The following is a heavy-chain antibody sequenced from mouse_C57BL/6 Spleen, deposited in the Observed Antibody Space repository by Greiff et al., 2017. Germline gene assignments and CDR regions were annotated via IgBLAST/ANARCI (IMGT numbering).Heavy chain of an antibody. V-gene: IGHV1-64*01. D-gene: IGHD2-3*01. CDR1: GYTFTSYW. CDR3: ARYDGGEGYFDY. Sequence: VQLQQPGAELVKPGASVKLSCKASGYTFTSYWMHWVKQRPGQGLEWIGMINPNSGSTNYNEKFKSKATLTVDKSSSTAYMQLSSLTSEDSAVYYCARYDGGEGYFDYWGQGTTLTVSS. CDR2: INPNSGST. J-gene: IGHJ2*01.